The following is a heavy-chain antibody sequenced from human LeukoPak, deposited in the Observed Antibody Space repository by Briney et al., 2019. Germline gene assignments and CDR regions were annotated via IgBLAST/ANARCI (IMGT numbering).Heavy chain of an antibody. J-gene: IGHJ6*03. D-gene: IGHD5-18*01. CDR1: GFTFSSYR. V-gene: IGHV3-21*01. CDR2: ISSSGVYI. Sequence: GGSLRLSCAASGFTFSSYRMNWVRQAPGKGLEWVSSISSSGVYIYYADSLKGRFTISRDNAKDSLYLQMNSLRAEDTAVYYCARRQLWLLRRYYYYYMDVWGKGTTVTVSS. CDR3: ARRQLWLLRRYYYYYMDV.